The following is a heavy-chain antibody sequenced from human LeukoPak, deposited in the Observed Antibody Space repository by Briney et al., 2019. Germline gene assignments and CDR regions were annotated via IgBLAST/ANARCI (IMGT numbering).Heavy chain of an antibody. CDR1: GGSISSYY. D-gene: IGHD2-15*01. CDR3: ARADKRGYFYGMDV. J-gene: IGHJ6*02. Sequence: SETLPLTCTVSGGSISSYYWSWIRRPPGKALEWLGYMYPSGSTSNNPALKSRVTMSVDTSKNQFSLKLSSVTAADTAVYYCARADKRGYFYGMDVWGQGTTVTVSS. CDR2: MYPSGST. V-gene: IGHV4-59*01.